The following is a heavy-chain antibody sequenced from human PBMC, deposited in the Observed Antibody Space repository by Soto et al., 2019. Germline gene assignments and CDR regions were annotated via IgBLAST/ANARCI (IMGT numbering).Heavy chain of an antibody. J-gene: IGHJ4*02. D-gene: IGHD6-19*01. CDR2: ISSHGGDI. Sequence: RGSRRPSCEAYGSTPASDSMTWDRQAPGKGLEWDSSISSHGGDIFYADSVKGRFTVSRDNAKDSLHLQLDSLTGEDPAVYYCARGAALAGKLDLWGQGTMVTVSS. CDR3: ARGAALAGKLDL. V-gene: IGHV3-21*06. CDR1: GSTPASDS.